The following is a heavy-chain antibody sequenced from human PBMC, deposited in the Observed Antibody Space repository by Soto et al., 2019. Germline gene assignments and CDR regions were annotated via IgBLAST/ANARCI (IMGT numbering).Heavy chain of an antibody. J-gene: IGHJ1*01. CDR1: GFTFSSYC. V-gene: IGHV3-7*01. Sequence: GGSLRLSCAASGFTFSSYCMHWVRQAPGKGLEWVANIKQDGSEKYYADSVKGRFTISRDNAKNTLYLQMNSLRAEDTAVYYCARDEYSSGWYQTEYFQHWGQGTLVTVSS. CDR2: IKQDGSEK. CDR3: ARDEYSSGWYQTEYFQH. D-gene: IGHD6-19*01.